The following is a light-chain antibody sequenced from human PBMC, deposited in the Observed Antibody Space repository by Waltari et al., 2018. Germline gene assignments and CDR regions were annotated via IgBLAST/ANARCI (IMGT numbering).Light chain of an antibody. Sequence: DIQMTQSPSSLSASVGDRVTVTCRSSQSISSYLNWYQQKPGKAPKPLIYAASSLQSGVPSRFSGSGSGTDFTLTISSLQPEDFATYYCQQSNSTPYTFGQGTKLEI. J-gene: IGKJ2*01. CDR2: AAS. CDR3: QQSNSTPYT. V-gene: IGKV1-39*01. CDR1: QSISSY.